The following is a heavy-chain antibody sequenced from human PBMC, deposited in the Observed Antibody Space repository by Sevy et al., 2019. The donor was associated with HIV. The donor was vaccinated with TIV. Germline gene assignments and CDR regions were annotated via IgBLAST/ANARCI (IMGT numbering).Heavy chain of an antibody. CDR3: ARGVVTAVTLPYYYYYGMDV. J-gene: IGHJ6*02. CDR2: INHSGST. V-gene: IGHV4-34*01. Sequence: SETLSLTCAVYGGSFSGYYWSWIRQPPGKGLEWIGEINHSGSTNYNPSLKSRVTISVDTSKNQFSLKLSSVTAADTAVYYCARGVVTAVTLPYYYYYGMDVWGQGTTVTVSS. CDR1: GGSFSGYY. D-gene: IGHD4-17*01.